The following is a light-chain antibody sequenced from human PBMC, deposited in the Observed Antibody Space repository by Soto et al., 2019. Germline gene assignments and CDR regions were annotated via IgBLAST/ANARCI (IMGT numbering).Light chain of an antibody. J-gene: IGLJ2*01. CDR1: SSNMGSNT. V-gene: IGLV1-44*01. Sequence: QAVVTQPPSASGTPGQRVTISCSGSSSNMGSNTVNWYQQIPGTAPKLLIYSNYQRPSGVPDRFSGSKSGTSASLAISGLQSEDEADYYCAGWDDSLNGVVFGGGTKLTVL. CDR3: AGWDDSLNGVV. CDR2: SNY.